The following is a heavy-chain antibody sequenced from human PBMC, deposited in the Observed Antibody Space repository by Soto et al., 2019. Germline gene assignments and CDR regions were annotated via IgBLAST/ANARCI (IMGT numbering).Heavy chain of an antibody. Sequence: SETLSLTCAVYGGSFSGYYWNWISQHPGKGLEWIGEINHSRSTNHNPSLKSRVTISVDTSKNQFSLKVSSVTAADTAVYYCARDYGYYDYYYYYGMDVWGQGTTVT. CDR1: GGSFSGYY. J-gene: IGHJ6*02. CDR2: INHSRST. V-gene: IGHV4-34*01. D-gene: IGHD4-17*01. CDR3: ARDYGYYDYYYYYGMDV.